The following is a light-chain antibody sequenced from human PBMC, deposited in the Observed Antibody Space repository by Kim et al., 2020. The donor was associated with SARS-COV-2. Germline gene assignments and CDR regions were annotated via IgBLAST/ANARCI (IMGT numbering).Light chain of an antibody. CDR1: NIGGKS. CDR3: QVWDSSSVDVV. CDR2: YDS. J-gene: IGLJ1*01. Sequence: SYELTQPPSVSVAPGKTARITCGGNNIGGKSVHWYQQKPGQAPVLVIYYDSDRPSGIPERFSGSNSGTTATLTISRVEAGDEADYYCQVWDSSSVDVVFGTGTKVTVL. V-gene: IGLV3-21*04.